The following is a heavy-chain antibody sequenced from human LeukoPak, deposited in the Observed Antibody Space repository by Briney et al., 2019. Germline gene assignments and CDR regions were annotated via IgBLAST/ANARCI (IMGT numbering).Heavy chain of an antibody. D-gene: IGHD4-17*01. Sequence: PSETLSLTCTVSGGSISSYYWSWIRQPPGKGLEWIGYIYYSGSTNYNPSLQSRVTISVDTSKNQFSLKLSSVTAADTAVYYCARDDGDYEHSLDCWGQGTLVTVSS. CDR3: ARDDGDYEHSLDC. CDR1: GGSISSYY. CDR2: IYYSGST. V-gene: IGHV4-59*01. J-gene: IGHJ4*02.